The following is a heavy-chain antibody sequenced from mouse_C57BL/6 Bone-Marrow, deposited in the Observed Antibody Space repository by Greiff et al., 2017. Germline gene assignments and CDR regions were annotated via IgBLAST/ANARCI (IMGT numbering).Heavy chain of an antibody. D-gene: IGHD2-9*01. Sequence: QVQLQQPGAELVKPGASVKLSCKASGYTFTSYWMHWVKQRPGQGLEWIGMFHPNSGSTNYNEKFKSKATLTVDKSSSTAYMQLSSLTSEDSAVYYCATYYGYDSPAYWGQGTLVTVSA. CDR2: FHPNSGST. CDR3: ATYYGYDSPAY. J-gene: IGHJ3*01. V-gene: IGHV1-64*01. CDR1: GYTFTSYW.